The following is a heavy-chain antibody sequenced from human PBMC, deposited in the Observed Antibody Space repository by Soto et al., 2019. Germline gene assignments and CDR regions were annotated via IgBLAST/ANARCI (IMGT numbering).Heavy chain of an antibody. D-gene: IGHD4-17*01. CDR3: ARGTVATGFDS. V-gene: IGHV3-43*01. J-gene: IGHJ4*02. CDR2: VSWDGSST. CDR1: GFTFDDYT. Sequence: DVQLVQSGGVVGEPGGSLRLSCEASGFTFDDYTMYWVRQPPGKALEWVGLVSWDGSSTDSTESVKGRFTITRDNSRNSLSLHMSSLAPEATAVYFCARGTVATGFDSWGQGTLVIVS.